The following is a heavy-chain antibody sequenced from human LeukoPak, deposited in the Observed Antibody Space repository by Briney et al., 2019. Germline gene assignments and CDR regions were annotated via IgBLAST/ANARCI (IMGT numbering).Heavy chain of an antibody. J-gene: IGHJ4*02. CDR1: GFTFSDYY. V-gene: IGHV3-11*06. CDR3: AREAAYGSGSNNFDY. CDR2: ISSSSSYT. Sequence: GGSLRLSCAASGFTFSDYYMSWIRPAPGKGLEWVSYISSSSSYTNYADSVKGRFTISRDNAKNSLYLQMNSLRAEDTAVYYCAREAAYGSGSNNFDYWGQGTLVTVSS. D-gene: IGHD3-10*01.